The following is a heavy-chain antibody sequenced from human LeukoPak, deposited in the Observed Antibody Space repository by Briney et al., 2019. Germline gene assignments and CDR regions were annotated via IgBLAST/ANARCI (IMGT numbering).Heavy chain of an antibody. J-gene: IGHJ6*03. CDR1: GGTFSSYA. V-gene: IGHV1-69*05. CDR3: ARQAGSSSWYYYYYYMDV. Sequence: VASVKVSCKASGGTFSSYAISWVRQAPGQGLEWMGGIIPIFGTANYAQKFQGRVTITTDESTSTAYMELSSLRSEDTAVYYCARQAGSSSWYYYYYYMDVWGKGTTVTVSS. D-gene: IGHD6-13*01. CDR2: IIPIFGTA.